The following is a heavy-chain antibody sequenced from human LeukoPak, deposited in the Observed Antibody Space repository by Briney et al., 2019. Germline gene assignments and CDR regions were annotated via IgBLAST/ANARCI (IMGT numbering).Heavy chain of an antibody. D-gene: IGHD6-13*01. CDR3: TIGGASGSLAH. CDR2: TYNSGYT. J-gene: IGHJ4*02. V-gene: IGHV4-4*07. CDR1: RASISDNY. Sequence: PSQTLSLTCTVSRASISDNYWSWSRQPAGKALEWIGRTYNSGYTNYNPSLKSRASVSVDTSKNQFYLSLRYVTAADTAVYYCTIGGASGSLAHWGPGTLVTVSS.